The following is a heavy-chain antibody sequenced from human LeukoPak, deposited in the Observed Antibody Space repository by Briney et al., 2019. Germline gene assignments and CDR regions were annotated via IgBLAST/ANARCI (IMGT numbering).Heavy chain of an antibody. V-gene: IGHV4-59*08. D-gene: IGHD5-18*01. CDR3: ARLGYSYDLDY. CDR1: GGSISGHY. Sequence: SSETLSLTCTVSGGSISGHYWGWIRQPPGKGLEWIGYIYYSGSTNYNPSLKSRVTISVDTSKNQFSLKLSSVTAADTAVYYCARLGYSYDLDYWGQGTLVTVSS. J-gene: IGHJ4*02. CDR2: IYYSGST.